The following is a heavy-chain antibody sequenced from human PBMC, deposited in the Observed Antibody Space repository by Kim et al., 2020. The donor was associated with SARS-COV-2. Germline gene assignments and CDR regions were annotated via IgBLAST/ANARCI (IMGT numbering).Heavy chain of an antibody. D-gene: IGHD3-3*02. V-gene: IGHV3-7*01. J-gene: IGHJ5*02. CDR3: ASDATRPSRIDA. CDR1: GFTIRNYW. Sequence: GGSLRLSCAASGFTIRNYWMSWVRQAPGKGLEWVANIKEGGSVSNYVDSVRGRFTVSRDNTKNSLYLQMNSLRDEDTAVYYCASDATRPSRIDAWGQETL. CDR2: IKEGGSVS.